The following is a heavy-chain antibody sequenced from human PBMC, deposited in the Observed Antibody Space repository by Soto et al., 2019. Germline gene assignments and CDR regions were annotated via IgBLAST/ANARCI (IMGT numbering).Heavy chain of an antibody. Sequence: SETLSLTCTVSGGSISSYYWSWIRQPPGKGLEWIGYIYYSGSTNYNPSLKSRVTISIDTSKNQFSLKLSSVTAADTAVYYCARDRGGYDFLDAFDIWGQGTMVTVSS. D-gene: IGHD5-12*01. CDR2: IYYSGST. CDR1: GGSISSYY. V-gene: IGHV4-59*01. J-gene: IGHJ3*02. CDR3: ARDRGGYDFLDAFDI.